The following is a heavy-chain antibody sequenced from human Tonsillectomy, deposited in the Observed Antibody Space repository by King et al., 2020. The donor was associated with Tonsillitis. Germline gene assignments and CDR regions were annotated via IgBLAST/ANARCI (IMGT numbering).Heavy chain of an antibody. J-gene: IGHJ5*02. Sequence: EVQLVESGGGLVMPGGSVRLSCAASGFTFSYAWMSWVRQAPGKGLEWVGRLKSKIDGETADYAAPVKGRFIISRDDSKSTVYLQMNSLKAEDTAVYYCVTDCSSTSCYGWAWFDTWGQGSRVTVSS. CDR1: GFTFSYAW. D-gene: IGHD2-2*01. CDR3: VTDCSSTSCYGWAWFDT. V-gene: IGHV3-15*01. CDR2: LKSKIDGETA.